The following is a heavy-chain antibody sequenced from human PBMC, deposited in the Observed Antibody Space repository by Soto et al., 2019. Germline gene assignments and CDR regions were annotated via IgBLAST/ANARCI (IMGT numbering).Heavy chain of an antibody. CDR3: ARDGTLYDSSGYYYLY. CDR2: ITPIFGTA. J-gene: IGHJ4*02. Sequence: SVKVSCKASGGTFSTSTISWVRQAPGQGLEWMGGITPIFGTASFAQKFQGRVTITADESTSTAYMELSSLRSEDTAMYYCARDGTLYDSSGYYYLYWGQGTLVTV. D-gene: IGHD3-22*01. CDR1: GGTFSTST. V-gene: IGHV1-69*13.